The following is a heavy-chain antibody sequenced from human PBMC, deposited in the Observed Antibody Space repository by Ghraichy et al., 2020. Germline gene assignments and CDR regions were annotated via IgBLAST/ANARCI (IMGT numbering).Heavy chain of an antibody. Sequence: SETLSLTCTVSGGSIGNSYWNWIRKPPGKGLEWIGYIYYGGNNFNPSLKSRVTMSVDTSKNQFSLKLTSMTAADTAVYYCARAGAGRRDYFDHWGPGTLVTVSS. CDR1: GGSIGNSY. CDR3: ARAGAGRRDYFDH. CDR2: IYYGGN. J-gene: IGHJ4*02. V-gene: IGHV4-59*01. D-gene: IGHD6-19*01.